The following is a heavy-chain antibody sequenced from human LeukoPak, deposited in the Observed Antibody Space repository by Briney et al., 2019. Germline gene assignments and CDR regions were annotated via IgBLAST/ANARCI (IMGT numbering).Heavy chain of an antibody. D-gene: IGHD3-10*01. V-gene: IGHV4-59*01. Sequence: KPSETLSLTCTVSGGSISSYYWSWIRQPPGKGLEWIGYIYYSGSTNYNPSLKSRVTISVDTSKNQFSLTLSSVPAAATAVYYCAPRSGSTWRGYYYYYMDAWGKGPRSPSP. CDR1: GGSISSYY. CDR2: IYYSGST. J-gene: IGHJ6*03. CDR3: APRSGSTWRGYYYYYMDA.